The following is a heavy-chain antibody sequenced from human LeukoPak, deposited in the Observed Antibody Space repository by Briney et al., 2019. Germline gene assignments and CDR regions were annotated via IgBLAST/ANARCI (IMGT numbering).Heavy chain of an antibody. V-gene: IGHV4-4*02. CDR3: ARYVWGSYRPNNCFDP. D-gene: IGHD3-16*02. CDR1: GVSITTNNW. Sequence: SETLSLTCSVSGVSITTNNWWTWVRPPPGKGVEWIAEIYYTGTGNANYNPSLKSRFTISVDTSKTQFSLKLSSVTAADTAVYYCARYVWGSYRPNNCFDPWGQGTLVTVSS. J-gene: IGHJ5*02. CDR2: IYYTGTGNA.